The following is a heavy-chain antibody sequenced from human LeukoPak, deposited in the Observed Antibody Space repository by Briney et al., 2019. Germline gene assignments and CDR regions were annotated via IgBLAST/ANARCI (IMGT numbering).Heavy chain of an antibody. D-gene: IGHD5-18*01. CDR2: IHPSVGST. CDR1: GYTFTSYY. Sequence: ASVKVSCKASGYTFTSYYMHWVRQAPGQGLQWMGVIHPSVGSTTYAQKFQGRVTMTWDTSTSTVYMGLSSLRSEDTAVYYCVRSSYGLNPDYWGQGTLVTVSS. J-gene: IGHJ4*02. CDR3: VRSSYGLNPDY. V-gene: IGHV1-46*01.